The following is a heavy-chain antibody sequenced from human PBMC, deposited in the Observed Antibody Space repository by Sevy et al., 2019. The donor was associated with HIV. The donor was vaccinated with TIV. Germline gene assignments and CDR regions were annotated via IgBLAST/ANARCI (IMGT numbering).Heavy chain of an antibody. CDR1: GDSISNYY. Sequence: SETLSLTCTVSGDSISNYYLSWIRQPPGKGLEWIWYIFYSGSPNYNPSLESRVTISKDTSKNQLSLKLSSVTAADTAMYYCARHMSGSQFYLDYWGQGTMVTVSS. J-gene: IGHJ4*02. CDR2: IFYSGSP. D-gene: IGHD1-26*01. V-gene: IGHV4-59*08. CDR3: ARHMSGSQFYLDY.